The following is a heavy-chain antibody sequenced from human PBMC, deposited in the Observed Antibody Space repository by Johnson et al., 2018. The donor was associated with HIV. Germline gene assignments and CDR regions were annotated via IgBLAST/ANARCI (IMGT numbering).Heavy chain of an antibody. V-gene: IGHV3-11*04. CDR1: GFTFSDYY. CDR2: ISSSGSTI. D-gene: IGHD4-23*01. CDR3: AREQYGGNSNAGDGFDI. Sequence: QVQLVESGGGVVRPGGSLRLSCAASGFTFSDYYMSWIRQAPGKGLEWVSYISSSGSTIYYADSVQGRFTISRDNAKNSLYLQMNSLRAEDTAVYYCAREQYGGNSNAGDGFDIWGQGTMVTVSS. J-gene: IGHJ3*02.